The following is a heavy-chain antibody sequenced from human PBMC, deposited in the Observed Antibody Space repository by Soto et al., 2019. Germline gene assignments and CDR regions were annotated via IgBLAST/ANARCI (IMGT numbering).Heavy chain of an antibody. V-gene: IGHV4-59*01. CDR3: ARGSYSNPIDY. J-gene: IGHJ4*02. D-gene: IGHD4-4*01. CDR1: GGSISSYY. Sequence: SETLSLTCTVSGGSISSYYWSWIRQPPGKGLEWIGYIYYSGSTNYNPSLKSRVTISVDTSKNQFSLKLSSVTAADTVVYYCARGSYSNPIDYWGQGTLVTVSS. CDR2: IYYSGST.